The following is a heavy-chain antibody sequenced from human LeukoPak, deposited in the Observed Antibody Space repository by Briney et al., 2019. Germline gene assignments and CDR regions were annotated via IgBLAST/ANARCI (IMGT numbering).Heavy chain of an antibody. J-gene: IGHJ5*02. CDR1: GFAFSDYE. CDR2: ISSTGRNI. CDR3: ARGGHVAENWFDP. D-gene: IGHD2-15*01. Sequence: GGSLRLSCVASGFAFSDYEINWVRQVPGKGLEWLSSISSTGRNIYYADSVKGRFTISRDNAKNSLFLQMNSLRVEDTALYYCARGGHVAENWFDPWGQGTLVTVSS. V-gene: IGHV3-48*03.